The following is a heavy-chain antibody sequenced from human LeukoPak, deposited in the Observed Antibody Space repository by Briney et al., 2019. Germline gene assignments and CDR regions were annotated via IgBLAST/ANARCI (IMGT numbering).Heavy chain of an antibody. D-gene: IGHD2-15*01. CDR1: RFTFSSYA. CDR3: AKDRVCSGGSCYFDY. CDR2: ISGSGDTT. Sequence: GGSLRLSCAASRFTFSSYAMSWVRQAPGKGLEWVSGISGSGDTTFYADSVKGRFTISRDNSKNTLYLHMNSLRAEDTAVYYCAKDRVCSGGSCYFDYWGQGTLVTVSS. J-gene: IGHJ4*02. V-gene: IGHV3-23*01.